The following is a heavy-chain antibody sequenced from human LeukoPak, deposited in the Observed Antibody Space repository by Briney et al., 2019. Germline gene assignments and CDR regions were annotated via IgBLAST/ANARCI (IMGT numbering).Heavy chain of an antibody. J-gene: IGHJ5*02. D-gene: IGHD5-18*01. CDR1: GYTFTSYY. CDR3: ARGDRGYSYGP. V-gene: IGHV1-2*02. CDR2: INPNRGST. Sequence: ASVKVSCKASGYTFTSYYMYWVRQAPGQGLEWMGIINPNRGSTSYAQKFQGRVTMTRDTSISTAYMELSRLRSDDTAVYYCARGDRGYSYGPWGQGTLVTVSS.